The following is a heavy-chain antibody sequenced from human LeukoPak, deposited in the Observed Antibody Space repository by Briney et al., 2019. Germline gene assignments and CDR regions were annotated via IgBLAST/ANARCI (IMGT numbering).Heavy chain of an antibody. CDR1: GFTFSSYA. J-gene: IGHJ4*02. Sequence: GGSLRLSCAASGFTFSSYAMHWVRQAPGKGLEWVAVISYDGSNKYYADSVRGRFTISRDNSKNTLYLQMNSLRAEDTAVYYCARGGGYCSGGSCRKELDYWGQGTLVTVSS. D-gene: IGHD2-15*01. CDR3: ARGGGYCSGGSCRKELDY. CDR2: ISYDGSNK. V-gene: IGHV3-30-3*01.